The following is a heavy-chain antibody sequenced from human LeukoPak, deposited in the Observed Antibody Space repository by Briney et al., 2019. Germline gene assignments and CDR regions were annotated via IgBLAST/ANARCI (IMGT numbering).Heavy chain of an antibody. V-gene: IGHV3-30*04. D-gene: IGHD1-26*01. CDR1: GFTFSSYA. CDR2: ISYDGSNK. CDR3: ASGSYYFDY. J-gene: IGHJ4*02. Sequence: GGSLRLSCAASGFTFSSYAMHWVRQAPGKGLEWVAVISYDGSNKYYADSVKGRFTISRDNSKNTLYLQMNSLRAEDTAVYYCASGSYYFDYWGQGTLVTVYS.